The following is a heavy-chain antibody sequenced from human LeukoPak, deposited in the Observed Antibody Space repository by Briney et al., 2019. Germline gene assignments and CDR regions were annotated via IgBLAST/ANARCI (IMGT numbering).Heavy chain of an antibody. D-gene: IGHD1-26*01. CDR2: ISGSGGGT. CDR1: GITLSNYG. J-gene: IGHJ3*01. CDR3: AREADGAFEF. Sequence: PGGSLRLSCAVSGITLSNYGMSWVRQAPGKGLEWVAGISGSGGGTNYADSVKGRFTISRDNARNTVYLQMNSLRGEDTAVYYCAREADGAFEFWGQGTVVTVSS. V-gene: IGHV3-23*01.